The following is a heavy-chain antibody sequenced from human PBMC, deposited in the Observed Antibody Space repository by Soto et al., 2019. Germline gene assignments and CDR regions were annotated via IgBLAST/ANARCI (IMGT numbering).Heavy chain of an antibody. CDR2: ISWNSGSI. D-gene: IGHD3-3*01. V-gene: IGHV3-9*01. CDR3: AKAITIFGVAHGPMATYGMDV. J-gene: IGHJ6*02. Sequence: PGGSLRLSCAASGFTFDDYVMHWVRQAPGKGLEWVSGISWNSGSIGYADSVKGRFTISRDNAKNSLYLQMNSLRAEDTALYYCAKAITIFGVAHGPMATYGMDVWGQGTTVTVSS. CDR1: GFTFDDYV.